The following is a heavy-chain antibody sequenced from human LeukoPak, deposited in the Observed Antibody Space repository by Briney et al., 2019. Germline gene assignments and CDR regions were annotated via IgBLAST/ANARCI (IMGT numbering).Heavy chain of an antibody. CDR1: GVSITSGDYY. V-gene: IGHV4-30-4*08. CDR2: IYYTGST. CDR3: ARHSQWGVIPWAFDV. J-gene: IGHJ3*01. D-gene: IGHD3-16*02. Sequence: PSETLSLTCTVSGVSITSGDYYWSWIRQPPGRGLEWIGYIYYTGSTYYNPSLKSRVTISVDTSKNQFSLKLTSVTAADTAVYHCARHSQWGVIPWAFDVWGQGTMVTVSS.